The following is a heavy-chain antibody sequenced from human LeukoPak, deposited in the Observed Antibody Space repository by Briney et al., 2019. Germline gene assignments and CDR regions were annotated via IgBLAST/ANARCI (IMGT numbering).Heavy chain of an antibody. Sequence: SETLSLTCTVSGASISSYYWSWIRQPPGKGLEWIGNIYDRGSTKYNPSLKSRVTISVDTSKNQFSLRLSSVTAADTAVYYCARGRTFDNWGQGTLVTVSP. V-gene: IGHV4-59*01. J-gene: IGHJ4*02. CDR1: GASISSYY. CDR2: IYDRGST. CDR3: ARGRTFDN.